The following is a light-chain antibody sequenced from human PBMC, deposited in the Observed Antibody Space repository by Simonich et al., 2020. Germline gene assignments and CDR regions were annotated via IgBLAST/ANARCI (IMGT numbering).Light chain of an antibody. J-gene: IGKJ5*01. Sequence: DIVMTQSPDSLAVSLGERATINCKSSQSVLYSSNNKNYLACYQQKPGQPPKLLLYWASTRESGVPDRFSGSGSGTDFTLTISSLQAEDVAVYYCQQYYSTPITFGQGTRLEIK. CDR3: QQYYSTPIT. CDR1: QSVLYSSNNKNY. CDR2: WAS. V-gene: IGKV4-1*01.